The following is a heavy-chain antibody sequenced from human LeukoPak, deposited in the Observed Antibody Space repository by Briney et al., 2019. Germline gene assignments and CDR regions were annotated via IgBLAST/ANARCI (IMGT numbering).Heavy chain of an antibody. V-gene: IGHV1-69*06. J-gene: IGHJ5*02. Sequence: GASVKVSCKASGGTFSSYAISWVRQAPGQGLEWMGGIIPIFGTANYAQKFQGRVTITADKSTSTAHMELSSLRSEDTAVYYCARGGIAARLRWFDPWGQGTLVTVSS. CDR2: IIPIFGTA. CDR1: GGTFSSYA. CDR3: ARGGIAARLRWFDP. D-gene: IGHD6-6*01.